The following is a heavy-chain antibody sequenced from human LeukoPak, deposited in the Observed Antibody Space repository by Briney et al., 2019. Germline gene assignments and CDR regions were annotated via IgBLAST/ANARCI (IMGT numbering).Heavy chain of an antibody. V-gene: IGHV3-23*01. CDR1: GFIVSSNY. Sequence: GGSLRLSCAASGFIVSSNYMSWVRQTPGKGLEWVSVISSSGGSIYYADSVKGRFTISRDNSKNTLYLQMNSLRAEDTAVYYCAKSKWELLGDYWGQGTLVTVSS. D-gene: IGHD1-26*01. J-gene: IGHJ4*02. CDR3: AKSKWELLGDY. CDR2: ISSSGGSI.